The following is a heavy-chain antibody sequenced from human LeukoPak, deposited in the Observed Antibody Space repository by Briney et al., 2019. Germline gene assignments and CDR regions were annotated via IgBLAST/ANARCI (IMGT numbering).Heavy chain of an antibody. CDR1: GGTFSSYA. CDR2: IIPIFGTA. J-gene: IGHJ6*03. V-gene: IGHV1-69*06. D-gene: IGHD6-13*01. Sequence: SVKVSCKASGGTFSSYAISWVRQAPGQGLEWMGGIIPIFGTANYAQKFQGRVTITADKSTSTAYMELSSLRVEDTAVYYCARVAAAGTGIFVNFYYSMDIWGKGTTVTISS. CDR3: ARVAAAGTGIFVNFYYSMDI.